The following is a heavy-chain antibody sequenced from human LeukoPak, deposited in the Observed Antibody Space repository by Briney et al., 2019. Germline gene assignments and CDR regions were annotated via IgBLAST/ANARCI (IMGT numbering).Heavy chain of an antibody. CDR3: ATDSSGYYYLTRWFDY. Sequence: GGSLRLSCAASGFTFSSYAMSWVRQAPGKGLEWVSAISGSGSSTYYADSVKGRFTISRDNAKNSLYLQMNSLRAEDTAVYYCATDSSGYYYLTRWFDYWGQGTLVTVSS. CDR1: GFTFSSYA. D-gene: IGHD3-22*01. CDR2: ISGSGSST. J-gene: IGHJ4*02. V-gene: IGHV3-23*01.